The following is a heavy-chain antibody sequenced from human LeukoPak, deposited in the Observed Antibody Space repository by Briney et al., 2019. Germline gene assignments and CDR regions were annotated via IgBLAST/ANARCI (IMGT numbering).Heavy chain of an antibody. V-gene: IGHV3-33*01. J-gene: IGHJ6*02. CDR3: ARGYLKNYYYYGMDV. CDR1: GFTFSSYG. CDR2: IWYDGSNK. D-gene: IGHD1-1*01. Sequence: QPGRSLRLSCAASGFTFSSYGMHWVRQAPGKGLEWVAVIWYDGSNKYYADSVKGRFTISRDNSKNTLYLQMNSLRAEDTAVYYCARGYLKNYYYYGMDVWGQGTTVTVS.